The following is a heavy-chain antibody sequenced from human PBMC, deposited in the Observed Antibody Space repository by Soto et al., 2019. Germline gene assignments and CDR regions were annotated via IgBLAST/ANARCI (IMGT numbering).Heavy chain of an antibody. CDR3: ACGVSFYGMDV. V-gene: IGHV4-59*01. J-gene: IGHJ6*02. D-gene: IGHD3-16*01. CDR1: GGSISSYY. CDR2: IYYSGST. Sequence: SETLSLTCTVSGGSISSYYWSWIRQPPGKGLEWIGYIYYSGSTNYNPSLKSRVTISVDTSKNQFSLKLSSVTAADTAVYYCACGVSFYGMDVWGQGTTVTVSS.